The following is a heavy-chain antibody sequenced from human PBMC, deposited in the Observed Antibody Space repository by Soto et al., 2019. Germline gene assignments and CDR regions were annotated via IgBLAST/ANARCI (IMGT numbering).Heavy chain of an antibody. CDR1: GGSISTADYW. CDR2: IYDGGRP. D-gene: IGHD3-10*01. J-gene: IGHJ4*02. CDR3: ARGPSGDKVDS. Sequence: QVQLQESGPGLVKPSQTLSLTCTVSGGSISTADYWWSWIRQPPDMGLEWIGHIYDGGRPYNNPSLESRVTMSVDTYQSQLCLTLSSVSAADTAVYYCARGPSGDKVDSWGQGTLVTVSS. V-gene: IGHV4-30-4*01.